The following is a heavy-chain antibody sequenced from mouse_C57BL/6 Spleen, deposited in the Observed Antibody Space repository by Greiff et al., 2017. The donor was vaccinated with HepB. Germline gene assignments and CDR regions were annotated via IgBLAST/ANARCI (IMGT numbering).Heavy chain of an antibody. Sequence: EVQLVESGGGLVKPGGSLKLSCAASGFTFSSYTMSWVRQTPEKRLEWVATISGGGGNTYYPDSVKGRFTISRDNAKNTLYLQMSSLRSEDTALYYCANEEGDYAMDYWGQGTSVTVSS. J-gene: IGHJ4*01. CDR2: ISGGGGNT. CDR1: GFTFSSYT. CDR3: ANEEGDYAMDY. V-gene: IGHV5-9*01.